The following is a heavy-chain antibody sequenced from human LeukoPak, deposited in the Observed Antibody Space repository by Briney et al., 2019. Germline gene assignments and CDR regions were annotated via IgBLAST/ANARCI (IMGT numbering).Heavy chain of an antibody. CDR1: GFTFTNNF. J-gene: IGHJ4*01. CDR3: LREGFYFFDF. Sequence: PGGSLRLSCAASGFTFTNNFMSWVRQVPGKGLEWVANIKQDGSETTYADSVRGRFTIFRDNAKESVYLQMNSLRAEDSATYYCLREGFYFFDFWGQGTLVTVSS. CDR2: IKQDGSET. V-gene: IGHV3-7*01.